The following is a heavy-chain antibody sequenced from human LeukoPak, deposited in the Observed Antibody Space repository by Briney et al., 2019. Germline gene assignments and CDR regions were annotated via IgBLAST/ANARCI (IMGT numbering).Heavy chain of an antibody. CDR2: IRYDGSNK. CDR3: AKARLANLEWLLYSDY. D-gene: IGHD3-3*01. J-gene: IGHJ4*02. CDR1: GFTFSTYG. Sequence: GGSLRLSCAASGFTFSTYGMHWVRQAPGKGLEWVAFIRYDGSNKYYADSVKGRFTTSRDNSKNTLYLQVNSLRAEDTAVYYCAKARLANLEWLLYSDYWGQGTLVTVSS. V-gene: IGHV3-30*02.